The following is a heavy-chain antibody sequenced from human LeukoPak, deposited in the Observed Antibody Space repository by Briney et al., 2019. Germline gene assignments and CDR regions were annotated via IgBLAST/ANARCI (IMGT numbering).Heavy chain of an antibody. CDR2: IYYSGST. CDR1: GGSISSSSYY. J-gene: IGHJ4*02. V-gene: IGHV4-39*01. CDR3: ARPGRRDYYFDY. Sequence: PSETLSLTGTVSGGSISSSSYYWGWIRQPPGKGLEWIGSIYYSGSTYYNPSLKSRVTISVDTSKNQFSLKLSSVTAADTAVYYCARPGRRDYYFDYWGQGTLVTVSS. D-gene: IGHD2-21*02.